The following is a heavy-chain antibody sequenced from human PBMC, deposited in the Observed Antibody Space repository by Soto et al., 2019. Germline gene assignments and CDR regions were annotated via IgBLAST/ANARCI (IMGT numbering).Heavy chain of an antibody. CDR1: GCSITNHF. V-gene: IGHV4-59*11. CDR3: ATGFSPFNY. CDR2: IHDSGST. Sequence: SETLSLTCTVSGCSITNHFWTWIRQPPGEGLEWIGNIHDSGSTNFNPSLKSRVTISVDTSKNQFSLTLASVITADTAVYYCATGFSPFNYWGQGTQVTVSS. J-gene: IGHJ4*01.